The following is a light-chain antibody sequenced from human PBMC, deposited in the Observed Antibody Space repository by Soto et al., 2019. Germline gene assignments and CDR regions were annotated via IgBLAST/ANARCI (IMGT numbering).Light chain of an antibody. CDR3: QKYNSAPWT. CDR2: VAS. CDR1: QGISNY. Sequence: DIQMTQSPSSLSAFVGDSVTITCRASQGISNYLAWYQQKPGKVPKLLIYVASTLQSGVPSRFSGSGSGTDFTLTISSLQPEDVATYYCQKYNSAPWTFGQGTKVEIK. J-gene: IGKJ1*01. V-gene: IGKV1-27*01.